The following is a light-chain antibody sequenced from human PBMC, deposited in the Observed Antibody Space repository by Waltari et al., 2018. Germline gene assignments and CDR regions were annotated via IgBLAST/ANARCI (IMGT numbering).Light chain of an antibody. CDR2: TTS. J-gene: IGKJ4*01. CDR3: QQSYNTPRS. CDR1: QSVSKY. V-gene: IGKV1-39*01. Sequence: DIQMTQSPSSLSASVGDRVTITCRASQSVSKYLNWYQQQPGKAPKLLIYTTSNLQSGVPSRFSGSGSGTEFTLTISSLQLEDLATYYCQQSYNTPRSFGGGTKVEIK.